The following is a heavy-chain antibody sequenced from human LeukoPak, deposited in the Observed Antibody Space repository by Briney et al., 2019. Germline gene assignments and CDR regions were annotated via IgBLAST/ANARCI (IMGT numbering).Heavy chain of an antibody. Sequence: GGSLRLSCAASGFTLSNAWMSWVRQAPGKGLEWVGRVKSKTGGGTTDYAAPVKGRFTISRDDSENTLYLQMNSLRAEDTAVYYCANSECRTSSRDLNDYWGQGTLVTVSS. CDR2: VKSKTGGGTT. CDR3: ANSECRTSSRDLNDY. J-gene: IGHJ4*02. D-gene: IGHD3-3*01. V-gene: IGHV3-15*01. CDR1: GFTLSNAW.